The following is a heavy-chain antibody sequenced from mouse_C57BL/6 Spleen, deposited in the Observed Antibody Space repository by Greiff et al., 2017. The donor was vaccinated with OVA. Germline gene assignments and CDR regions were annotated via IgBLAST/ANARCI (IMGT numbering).Heavy chain of an antibody. CDR1: GYTFTDYY. CDR3: GRSSAHDVLAMDY. J-gene: IGHJ4*01. V-gene: IGHV1-76*01. D-gene: IGHD2-3*01. CDR2: IYPGSGNT. Sequence: QVQLQQSGAELVRPGASVKLSCKASGYTFTDYYINWVQQRPGQGLEWIARIYPGSGNTYYTEKFKGKVTLTAEKSSSTAYMQLSSLTSEDSAVYFGGRSSAHDVLAMDYWGQGTSVTVSS.